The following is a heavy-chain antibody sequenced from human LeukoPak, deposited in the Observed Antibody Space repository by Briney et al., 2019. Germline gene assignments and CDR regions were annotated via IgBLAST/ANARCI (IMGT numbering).Heavy chain of an antibody. V-gene: IGHV3-30-3*01. CDR1: GFTFSSYA. J-gene: IGHJ4*02. Sequence: GGSLRLSCAASGFTFSSYAMHWVRQAPGKGLEWVAVISYDGSNKYYADSVKGRFTISRDNSKNTLYLQMNSLRAEDTAVYYCARVKGRVRSGGVFVYWGQGTLVTVSS. D-gene: IGHD1-26*01. CDR2: ISYDGSNK. CDR3: ARVKGRVRSGGVFVY.